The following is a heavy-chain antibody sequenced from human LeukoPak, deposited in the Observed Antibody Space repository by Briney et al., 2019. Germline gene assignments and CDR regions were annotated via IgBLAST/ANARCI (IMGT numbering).Heavy chain of an antibody. CDR1: GYSISSGYY. CDR2: IYHSGST. CDR3: ARFDYGDYVGGLDY. D-gene: IGHD4-17*01. J-gene: IGHJ4*02. Sequence: SETLSLTCTVSGYSISSGYYWGWIRQPPGKGLEWIGSIYHSGSTYYNPSLKSRVTISVDTSKNQFSLKLSSVTAADTAVYYCARFDYGDYVGGLDYWGQGTLVTVSS. V-gene: IGHV4-38-2*02.